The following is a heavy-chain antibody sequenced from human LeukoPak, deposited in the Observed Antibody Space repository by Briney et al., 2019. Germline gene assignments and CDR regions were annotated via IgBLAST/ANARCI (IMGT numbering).Heavy chain of an antibody. CDR1: GFTVDSNY. CDR2: IYTGGNT. CDR3: ARGDDSGYYDYFDY. Sequence: GGSLRLSCAASGFTVDSNYLSWVGQAPGKGLEGVSTIYTGGNTYYAASVKGRFTISRDFSKNTVFLHMNSLRAEDTAMYYCARGDDSGYYDYFDYWGQGALVTVSS. D-gene: IGHD3-22*01. J-gene: IGHJ4*02. V-gene: IGHV3-53*01.